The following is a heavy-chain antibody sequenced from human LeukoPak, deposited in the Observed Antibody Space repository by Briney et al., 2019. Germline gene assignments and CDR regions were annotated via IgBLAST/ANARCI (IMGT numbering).Heavy chain of an antibody. J-gene: IGHJ4*02. CDR1: GFTFSTYA. V-gene: IGHV3-30-3*01. CDR3: ARDPLPYCGGDCYPYYLDY. D-gene: IGHD2-21*02. CDR2: ISYDGNNK. Sequence: GGSLRLSCAASGFTFSTYAMHWVRQAPGKGLEWVAVISYDGNNKYYADSVKGRFTISRDNSKNTLYLQMNSLRAEDTAVYYCARDPLPYCGGDCYPYYLDYWGQGTLVTVSS.